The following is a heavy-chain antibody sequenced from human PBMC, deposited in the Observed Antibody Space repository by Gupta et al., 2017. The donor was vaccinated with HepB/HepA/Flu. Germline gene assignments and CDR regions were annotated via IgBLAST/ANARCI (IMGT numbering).Heavy chain of an antibody. Sequence: QVQLVQSGAEVKKPGASVKVPCKVSGYTLTELSIHWVRQAPGKGLEWMGGFDPEDGERVYAQKFQGRVTMTEDTSTDIAYMELSSLRSEDTAVYYCATSDPSTRYYYYYGMDVWGQGTTVTVSS. V-gene: IGHV1-24*01. J-gene: IGHJ6*02. CDR2: FDPEDGER. CDR3: ATSDPSTRYYYYYGMDV. CDR1: GYTLTELS. D-gene: IGHD5/OR15-5a*01.